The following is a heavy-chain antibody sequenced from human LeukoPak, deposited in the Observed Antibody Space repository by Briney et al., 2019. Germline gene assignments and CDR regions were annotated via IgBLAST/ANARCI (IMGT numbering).Heavy chain of an antibody. CDR1: GFTFSSYG. CDR3: AKVAHDYGGNSNFDY. Sequence: GGSLRLSCAASGFTFSSYGMHWVRQAPGKGLEWVAVISYDGSNKYYADSVKGRFTISRDNSKNTLYLQMNSLRAEDTAVYYCAKVAHDYGGNSNFDYWGQGTLVTVSS. CDR2: ISYDGSNK. D-gene: IGHD4-23*01. V-gene: IGHV3-30*18. J-gene: IGHJ4*02.